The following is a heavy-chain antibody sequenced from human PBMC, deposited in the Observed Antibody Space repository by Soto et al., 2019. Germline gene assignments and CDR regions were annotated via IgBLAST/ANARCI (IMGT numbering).Heavy chain of an antibody. J-gene: IGHJ5*02. Sequence: ASLKVSCKASGYTYTSDYMHWVRQATGQGLEWMGIINPSGGSTSYAQKFQGRVTVTRDTSTSTVYMELSSLRSEDTAVYYCARDDQRRRVIQLWLAYCGGDCYSLDPWGQGTLLTVSS. V-gene: IGHV1-46*01. D-gene: IGHD2-21*02. CDR3: ARDDQRRRVIQLWLAYCGGDCYSLDP. CDR2: INPSGGST. CDR1: GYTYTSDY.